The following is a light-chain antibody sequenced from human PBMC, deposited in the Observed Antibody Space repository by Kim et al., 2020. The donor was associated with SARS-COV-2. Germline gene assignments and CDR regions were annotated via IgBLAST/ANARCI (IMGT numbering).Light chain of an antibody. J-gene: IGKJ1*01. CDR2: AAS. CDR1: QSISSTY. CDR3: QQYRSSLWA. Sequence: EIVLTQSPGTLSLSPGERATLSCRASQSISSTYLAWYQQKPGQAPRLLIYAASSRATGIPDRFTGSGSGTDFTLTISRLEPEDFAMYYCQQYRSSLWAFCQGTKVDIK. V-gene: IGKV3-20*01.